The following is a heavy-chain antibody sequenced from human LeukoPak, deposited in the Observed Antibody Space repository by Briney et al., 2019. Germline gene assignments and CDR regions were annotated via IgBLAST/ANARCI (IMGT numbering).Heavy chain of an antibody. CDR3: ARLWGFGELFRAFDI. CDR1: GYTFTSYG. V-gene: IGHV1-18*01. Sequence: GASVKVSCKASGYTFTSYGISWVRQAPGQGLEWMGWINAYNGNTNYAQKLQGRGTMTTDTSTSTAYMELRSLRSDATAVYSCARLWGFGELFRAFDIWGQGTMVTVSS. D-gene: IGHD3-10*01. CDR2: INAYNGNT. J-gene: IGHJ3*02.